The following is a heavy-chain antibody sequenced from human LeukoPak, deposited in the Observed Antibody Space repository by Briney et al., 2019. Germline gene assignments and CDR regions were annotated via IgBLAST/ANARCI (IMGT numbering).Heavy chain of an antibody. V-gene: IGHV4-30-2*01. CDR2: TYHSGST. J-gene: IGHJ1*01. CDR3: ARSSRAAYDSSGYYYGYFQH. D-gene: IGHD3-22*01. CDR1: GGSISSGGYY. Sequence: PSETLSLTCTVSGGSISSGGYYWSWIRQPPGKGLEWIGYTYHSGSTYYNPSLKSRVTISVDRSKNQFSLKLSSVTAADTAVYYCARSSRAAYDSSGYYYGYFQHWGQGTLVTVSS.